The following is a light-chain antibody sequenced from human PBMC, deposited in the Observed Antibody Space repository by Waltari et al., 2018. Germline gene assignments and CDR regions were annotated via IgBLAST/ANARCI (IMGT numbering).Light chain of an antibody. CDR1: QSIISF. J-gene: IGKJ3*01. CDR3: QQSYTSLVFT. CDR2: GAS. V-gene: IGKV1-39*01. Sequence: DIQMPQSPSSLSAFVGDRVTLTCRASQSIISFLNWFQHKAGKAPKLLISGASSLQSGVPSRFNGSGSGTDFTLTITSLQPEDSATYYCQQSYTSLVFTFGPGTRLDIK.